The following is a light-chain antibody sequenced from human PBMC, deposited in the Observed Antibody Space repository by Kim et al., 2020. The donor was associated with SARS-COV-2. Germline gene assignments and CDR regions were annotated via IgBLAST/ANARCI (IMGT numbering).Light chain of an antibody. V-gene: IGLV1-51*01. CDR3: GTWDSSLSAWV. J-gene: IGLJ3*02. CDR2: DNN. Sequence: GQKVTLAGSGRSSNIGSHSVYWYQQLPGTAPRLLIYDNNKRPSGIPDRFSGSKSGTSATMGITELQTGDEADYYCGTWDSSLSAWVFGGGTQLTVL. CDR1: SSNIGSHS.